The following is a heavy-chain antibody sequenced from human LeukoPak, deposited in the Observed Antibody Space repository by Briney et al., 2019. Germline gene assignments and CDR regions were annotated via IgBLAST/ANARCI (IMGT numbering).Heavy chain of an antibody. CDR1: GYTFTSYG. V-gene: IGHV1-18*01. CDR3: ARDQPYCSGGSCYSETDYYYGMDV. CDR2: ISAYNGNT. J-gene: IGHJ6*02. Sequence: ASVKVSCKASGYTFTSYGISWVRQAPGQGLEWMGWISAYNGNTNYAQKLQGRVTMTTDTSTSTAYMELRSLRSDDTAVYYCARDQPYCSGGSCYSETDYYYGMDVWGQGTTVTVSS. D-gene: IGHD2-15*01.